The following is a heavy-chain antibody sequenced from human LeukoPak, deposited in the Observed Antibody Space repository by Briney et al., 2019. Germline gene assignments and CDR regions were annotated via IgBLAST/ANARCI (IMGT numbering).Heavy chain of an antibody. CDR1: GFTVSSNY. Sequence: GGSLRLSCAASGFTVSSNYRSWVRQAPGKGLEWVSVIYSGGSTYYADSVKGRFTISRDNSKNTLYLQMNSLRAEDTAVYYCARVGVGATSAFDLWGQGTMVTVSS. V-gene: IGHV3-66*01. D-gene: IGHD1-26*01. CDR2: IYSGGST. CDR3: ARVGVGATSAFDL. J-gene: IGHJ3*01.